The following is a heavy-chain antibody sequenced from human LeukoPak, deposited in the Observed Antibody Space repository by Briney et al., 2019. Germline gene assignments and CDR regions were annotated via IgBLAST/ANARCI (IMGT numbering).Heavy chain of an antibody. CDR3: ATDRRSLDS. CDR1: GYTFSISY. J-gene: IGHJ4*02. V-gene: IGHV1-46*01. Sequence: ASVKVSCKASGYTFSISYIHWVRQAPGQGLEWMGIINPSGDTTNYAQKFQGRVTMTRDTSTSTVYMEVSSLRSEDTAVYYCATDRRSLDSWGQGTLVTVSS. CDR2: INPSGDTT.